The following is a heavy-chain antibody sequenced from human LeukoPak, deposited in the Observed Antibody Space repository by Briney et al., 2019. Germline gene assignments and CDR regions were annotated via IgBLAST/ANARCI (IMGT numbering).Heavy chain of an antibody. V-gene: IGHV4-61*01. D-gene: IGHD6-13*01. CDR1: GGSVSSGSYY. CDR3: ARVHSSSWSRYYCYYMDV. CDR2: IYYSGST. J-gene: IGHJ6*03. Sequence: SETLSLTCTVSGGSVSSGSYYWSWIRQPPGKGLEWIGYIYYSGSTNYNPSLKSRVTISVDTSKNQFSLKLSSVTAADTAVYYCARVHSSSWSRYYCYYMDVWGKGTTVTVSS.